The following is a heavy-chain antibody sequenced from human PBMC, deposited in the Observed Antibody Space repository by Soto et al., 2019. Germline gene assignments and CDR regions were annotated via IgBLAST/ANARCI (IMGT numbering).Heavy chain of an antibody. CDR3: ATVGVQAVAGPFDY. D-gene: IGHD6-19*01. CDR2: FDPEDGET. V-gene: IGHV1-24*01. Sequence: ASVKVSCKVSGYTLTELSMHWVRQAPGKGLEWMGGFDPEDGETIYAQKFQGRVTMTEDTSTDAAYMELSSLRSEDTAVYYCATVGVQAVAGPFDYWGQGXLVTVSS. CDR1: GYTLTELS. J-gene: IGHJ4*02.